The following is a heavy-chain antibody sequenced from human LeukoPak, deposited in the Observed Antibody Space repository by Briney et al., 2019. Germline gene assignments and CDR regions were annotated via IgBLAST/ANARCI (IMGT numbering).Heavy chain of an antibody. CDR1: GFTVSSNY. CDR2: IYSGGST. V-gene: IGHV3-53*01. J-gene: IGHJ6*02. Sequence: GGSLRLSCAASGFTVSSNYMSWVRQAPGKGLEWVSVIYSGGSTYYADSVKGRFTISRDNSKNTLYLQMNSLRAEDTAVYYCARVVAMFGESGDVWGQGTTVTVSS. CDR3: ARVVAMFGESGDV. D-gene: IGHD3-10*02.